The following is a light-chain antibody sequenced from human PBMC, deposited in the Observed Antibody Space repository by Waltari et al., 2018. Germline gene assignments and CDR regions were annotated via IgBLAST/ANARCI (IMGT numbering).Light chain of an antibody. V-gene: IGLV1-51*01. CDR3: GTWDTSLTAHV. CDR1: SSNIGNEY. J-gene: IGLJ1*01. CDR2: NTF. Sequence: QSVLTQPPSVSATPGQKVTISCSGSSSNIGNEYVFWYQQVPGTAPKLLIYNTFPRPSGIPDRFSGSKSGTSATLDITGLQTTDEAHYYCGTWDTSLTAHVFGTGTEVTVL.